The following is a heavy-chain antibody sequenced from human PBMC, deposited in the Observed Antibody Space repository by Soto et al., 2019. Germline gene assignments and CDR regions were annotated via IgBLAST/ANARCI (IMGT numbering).Heavy chain of an antibody. Sequence: ASVKVSCEACGDTFTSYGISWVRQAPGQGLEWMGWISAYNGNTNYAQKLQGRVTMTTDTSTSTAYMELRSLRSDDTAAYYCARSLDSSGWYNFDYWGQGTLVTVSS. V-gene: IGHV1-18*01. CDR2: ISAYNGNT. J-gene: IGHJ4*02. CDR3: ARSLDSSGWYNFDY. D-gene: IGHD6-19*01. CDR1: GDTFTSYG.